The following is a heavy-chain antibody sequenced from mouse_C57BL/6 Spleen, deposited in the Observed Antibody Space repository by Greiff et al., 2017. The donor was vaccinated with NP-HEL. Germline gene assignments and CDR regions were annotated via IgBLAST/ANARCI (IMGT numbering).Heavy chain of an antibody. D-gene: IGHD1-1*01. J-gene: IGHJ3*01. CDR2: INPGSGGT. V-gene: IGHV1-54*01. CDR3: ARGGLYYGSSDRFAY. CDR1: GYAFTNYL. Sequence: VQLQQSGAELVRPGTSVKVSCKASGYAFTNYLIEWVKQRPGQGLEWIGVINPGSGGTNYNEKFKGKATLTADKSSSTAYMQLSSLTSEDSAVYFCARGGLYYGSSDRFAYWGQGTLVTVSA.